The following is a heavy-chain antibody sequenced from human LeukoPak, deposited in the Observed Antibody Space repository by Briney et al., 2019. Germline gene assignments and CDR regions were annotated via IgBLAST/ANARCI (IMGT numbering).Heavy chain of an antibody. CDR1: GYTFTTYY. CDR3: ARDHNGGCDY. J-gene: IGHJ4*02. CDR2: INPDSGDT. V-gene: IGHV1-2*02. Sequence: ASVKVSCKTSGYTFTTYYIHWVRRAPGQGLECMGWINPDSGDTHYAQKFRGTLTMTRDTSISTVYMELSGLTSDDTAVYYCARDHNGGCDYRGQGTLVSVSS. D-gene: IGHD3-16*01.